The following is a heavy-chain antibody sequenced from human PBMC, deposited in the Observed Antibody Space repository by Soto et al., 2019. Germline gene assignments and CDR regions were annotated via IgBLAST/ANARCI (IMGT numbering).Heavy chain of an antibody. Sequence: QVQLVQSGAEVKKPGSSVRVSCKDSGSTFSMYAVSWVRQAPGQGLEWMGGAIPIVETVNYAQKFQGRLKIIADESTRTAYRELTFMRFDDPAVYYCAIHSHGGVLVPAGIEGGFYYQYGMDVWGQGTTVTVS. CDR1: GSTFSMYA. CDR2: AIPIVETV. D-gene: IGHD2-2*01. CDR3: AIHSHGGVLVPAGIEGGFYYQYGMDV. V-gene: IGHV1-69*12. J-gene: IGHJ6*02.